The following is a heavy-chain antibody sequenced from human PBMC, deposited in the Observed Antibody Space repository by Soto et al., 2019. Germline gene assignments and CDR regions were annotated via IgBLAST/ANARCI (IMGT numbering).Heavy chain of an antibody. CDR3: ARENYEAPYYYYGMDV. J-gene: IGHJ6*02. Sequence: SETLSLTCTVSGGSISSGDYYWSWIRQPPGKGLEWIGYIYYSGSTYYNPSLKSRVTISVDTSKNQFSLKLSSVTAADTAVYYCARENYEAPYYYYGMDVWGQGTTVTVSS. D-gene: IGHD1-7*01. CDR1: GGSISSGDYY. CDR2: IYYSGST. V-gene: IGHV4-30-4*01.